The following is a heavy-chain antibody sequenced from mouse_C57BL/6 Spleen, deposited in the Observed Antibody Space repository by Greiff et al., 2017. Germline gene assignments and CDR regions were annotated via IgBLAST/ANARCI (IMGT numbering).Heavy chain of an antibody. CDR3: TYYYGSSYDWYFDV. D-gene: IGHD1-1*01. CDR2: IDPEDGDT. V-gene: IGHV14-1*01. CDR1: GFTFKDYY. Sequence: VQLQQSGAELVRPGASVKLSCTASGFTFKDYYMHWVKQRPEQGLEWIGRIDPEDGDTEYAPKFKGKATMTADTSSNTAYLQLSSLTSEDTAVYYCTYYYGSSYDWYFDVWGTGTTVTVAS. J-gene: IGHJ1*03.